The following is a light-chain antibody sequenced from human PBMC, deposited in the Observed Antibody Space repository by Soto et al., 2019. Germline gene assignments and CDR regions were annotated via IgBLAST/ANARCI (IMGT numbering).Light chain of an antibody. J-gene: IGKJ3*01. Sequence: DIRMTQSPSTLSASVGDRVTITCRASQSISSWLAWYQQKPGKVLNLLIYDPSSLETGDPSRFSGSGSGTEFTLTISCLQPDDFATYYCQQYNSYPFTFGPGTKMDIK. CDR2: DPS. CDR1: QSISSW. V-gene: IGKV1-5*01. CDR3: QQYNSYPFT.